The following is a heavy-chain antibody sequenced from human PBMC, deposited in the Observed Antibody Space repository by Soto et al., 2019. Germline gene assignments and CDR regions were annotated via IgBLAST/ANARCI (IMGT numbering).Heavy chain of an antibody. CDR2: IVVGSGNT. Sequence: VALVKVSCKASGFTFTSSAMQWVRQARGQRLEWIGWIVVGSGNTNYAQKFQERVTITRDMSTSTAYMELSSLRSEDTAVYYCAAFQVELLWFGDPASPWGQGTLVTVSS. CDR1: GFTFTSSA. J-gene: IGHJ5*02. V-gene: IGHV1-58*02. D-gene: IGHD3-10*01. CDR3: AAFQVELLWFGDPASP.